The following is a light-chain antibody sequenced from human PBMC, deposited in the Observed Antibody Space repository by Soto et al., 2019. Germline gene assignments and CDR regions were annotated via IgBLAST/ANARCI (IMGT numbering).Light chain of an antibody. CDR2: EVS. Sequence: QSALIQPASVSGSPGQSITISCTGTSSDVGGSNYVSWYQHHPHRAPKLLIYEVSKRPSGVSNRFSGSKSGNTASLTISGLQAEDEADYYCTSYTSSSTLDVFGTGTKLTVL. J-gene: IGLJ1*01. CDR1: SSDVGGSNY. CDR3: TSYTSSSTLDV. V-gene: IGLV2-14*01.